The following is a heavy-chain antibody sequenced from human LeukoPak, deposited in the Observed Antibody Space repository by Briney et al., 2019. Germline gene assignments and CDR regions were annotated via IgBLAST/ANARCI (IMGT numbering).Heavy chain of an antibody. J-gene: IGHJ4*02. Sequence: PSXXLSLTCAVYGGSFSGYYWSWIRQPPGKGLEWIGEINHSGSTNYNPSLKRRVNISVDTSKNKISLKMRYVTAADTAVYYCARGLHGGGYSYGYDYYFDYWGQGTLVTVSS. CDR1: GGSFSGYY. V-gene: IGHV4-34*01. CDR2: INHSGST. CDR3: ARGLHGGGYSYGYDYYFDY. D-gene: IGHD5-18*01.